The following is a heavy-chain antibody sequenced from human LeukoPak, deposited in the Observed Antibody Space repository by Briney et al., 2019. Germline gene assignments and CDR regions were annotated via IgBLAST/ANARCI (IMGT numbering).Heavy chain of an antibody. CDR1: GFTFSSYG. J-gene: IGHJ4*02. CDR3: AKGANRGYIVVVPAAIVDY. D-gene: IGHD2-2*01. CDR2: IRYDGSNK. V-gene: IGHV3-30*02. Sequence: QSGGSLRLSCAASGFTFSSYGMHWVRQAPGKGLEWVAFIRYDGSNKYYADSVKGRFTISRDNSKNTLYLQMNSLRAEDTAVYYCAKGANRGYIVVVPAAIVDYWGQGTLVTVSS.